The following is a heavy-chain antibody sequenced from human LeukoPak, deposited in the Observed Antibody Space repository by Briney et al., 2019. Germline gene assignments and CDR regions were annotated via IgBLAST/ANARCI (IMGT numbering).Heavy chain of an antibody. V-gene: IGHV3-23*01. J-gene: IGHJ4*02. D-gene: IGHD3-10*01. CDR3: AKLVVRGVIIDY. CDR1: GYTFSSYA. CDR2: ISGSGGST. Sequence: PGGSLRLSCAASGYTFSSYAMSWVRQAPGKGLEWVSAISGSGGSTYYADSVKGRFTISRDNSKNTLYLQMNSLRAEDTAVYYCAKLVVRGVIIDYWGQGTLVTVSS.